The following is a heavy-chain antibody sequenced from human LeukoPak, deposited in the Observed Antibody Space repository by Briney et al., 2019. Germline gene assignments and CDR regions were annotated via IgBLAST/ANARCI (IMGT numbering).Heavy chain of an antibody. CDR3: ARRLVGSGTAFDY. D-gene: IGHD3-10*01. CDR1: GGSFSGYY. V-gene: IGHV4-34*01. CDR2: INHSGST. Sequence: SETLSLTCAVYGGSFSGYYWSWIRQPPGKGLEWIGEINHSGSTNYNPSLKSRVTISVDTSKNQSSLKLSSVTAADTAVYYCARRLVGSGTAFDYWGQGTLVTVSS. J-gene: IGHJ4*02.